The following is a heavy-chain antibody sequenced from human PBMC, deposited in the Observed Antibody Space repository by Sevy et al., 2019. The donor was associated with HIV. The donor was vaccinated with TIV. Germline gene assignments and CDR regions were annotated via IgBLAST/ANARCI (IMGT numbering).Heavy chain of an antibody. V-gene: IGHV3-48*02. D-gene: IGHD2-21*01. CDR3: ARCPGHYSIDY. J-gene: IGHJ4*02. CDR1: GFTFNTYS. CDR2: IGTAAGVT. Sequence: GGSLRLSCAASGFTFNTYSLIWVRQTPGKGLGWLSFIGTAAGVTYYADSVKSRFTISRDNAKSSLYLQMNSLRDEDTAVYYCARCPGHYSIDYWGQGTLVTVSS.